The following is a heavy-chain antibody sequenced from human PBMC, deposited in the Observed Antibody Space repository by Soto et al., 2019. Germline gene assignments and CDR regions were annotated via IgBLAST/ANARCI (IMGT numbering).Heavy chain of an antibody. CDR3: ARHHGYSSSSRYDFCGMDV. D-gene: IGHD6-13*01. CDR2: IKQGGSEK. CDR1: RFTLSSYW. J-gene: IGHJ6*02. V-gene: IGHV3-7*03. Sequence: PGGSLRLSCAASRFTLSSYWMSWVRQAPGKGLEWVANIKQGGSEKYYVDSVKGRFTISRDNAKNSLFLQMNSLRAEDTAVYYCARHHGYSSSSRYDFCGMDVWGQGTTVTVS.